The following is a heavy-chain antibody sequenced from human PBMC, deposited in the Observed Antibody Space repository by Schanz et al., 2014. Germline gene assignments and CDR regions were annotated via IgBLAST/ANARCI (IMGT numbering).Heavy chain of an antibody. CDR3: AKVAPAATYLDS. J-gene: IGHJ4*02. CDR1: GFTFSSYA. D-gene: IGHD2-2*01. Sequence: EQLVESGGGAVQPGRSLRLSCAASGFTFSSYAVDWIRQAPGKGLEWVSDISDSGDSTHYADSVKGRFTISRDNAKNSLFLQMNSLSAEDTAVYYCAKVAPAATYLDSWGLGTLVTVSS. CDR2: ISDSGDST. V-gene: IGHV3-48*03.